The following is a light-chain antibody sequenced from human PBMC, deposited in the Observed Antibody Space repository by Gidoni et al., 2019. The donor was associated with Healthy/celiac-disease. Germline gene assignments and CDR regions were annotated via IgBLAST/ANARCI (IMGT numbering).Light chain of an antibody. Sequence: DIQMTQSPSSLSASVGYRVTITCRASQAIGIYLAWYQQKAGKVPKLLIFGSSTLQSGVPSRFSGGGSGTDFTLTISGLQPEDVATYYCQTYNSAPQWTFXQXTKVEIK. CDR2: GSS. CDR3: QTYNSAPQWT. CDR1: QAIGIY. V-gene: IGKV1-27*01. J-gene: IGKJ1*01.